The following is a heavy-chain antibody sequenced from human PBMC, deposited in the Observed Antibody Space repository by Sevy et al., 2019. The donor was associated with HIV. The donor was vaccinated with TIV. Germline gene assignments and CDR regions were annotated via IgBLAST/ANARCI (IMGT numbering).Heavy chain of an antibody. J-gene: IGHJ3*02. CDR3: ARSGSSPLGAFDM. V-gene: IGHV4-38-2*02. D-gene: IGHD3-10*01. CDR2: VYHSDF. CDR1: GYSISSGYY. Sequence: SETLSLTCTVSGYSISSGYYWAWIRQPPGKGLEWIANVYHSDFFYSPSLRSRVTISVDTYKNLFFLKLTSVTAADTALYYCARSGSSPLGAFDMWGQGTMVTVSS.